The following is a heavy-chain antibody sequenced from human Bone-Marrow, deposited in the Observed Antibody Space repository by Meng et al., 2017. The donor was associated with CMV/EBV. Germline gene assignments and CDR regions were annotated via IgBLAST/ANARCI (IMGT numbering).Heavy chain of an antibody. CDR1: GFTFGDYA. CDR3: AREMDDGGWLRLREYYFDY. D-gene: IGHD5-12*01. CDR2: IKQDGSEK. Sequence: GGSLRLSCTASGFTFGDYAMSWVRQAPGKGLEWVANIKQDGSEKYYVDSVKGRFTISRDNAKNSLYLQMNSLRAEDTAVYYCAREMDDGGWLRLREYYFDYWGQGTLVTVSS. V-gene: IGHV3-7*01. J-gene: IGHJ4*02.